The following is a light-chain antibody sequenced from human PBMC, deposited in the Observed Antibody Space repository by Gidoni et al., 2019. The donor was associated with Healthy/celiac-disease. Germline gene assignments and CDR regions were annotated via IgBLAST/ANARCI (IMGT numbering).Light chain of an antibody. Sequence: IVLTQSPGTLSLSPGERATLSCRASQSVSSSYLAWYQQKPGQAPRLLIYGASRRATGIPDRFSGSGSGTDFTLTISRLEPEDFAVYYCQQYGSAPLTFXGXTKVEIK. V-gene: IGKV3-20*01. CDR1: QSVSSSY. CDR3: QQYGSAPLT. J-gene: IGKJ4*01. CDR2: GAS.